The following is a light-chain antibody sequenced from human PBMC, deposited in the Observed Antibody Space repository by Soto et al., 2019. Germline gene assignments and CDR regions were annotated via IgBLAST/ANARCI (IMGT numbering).Light chain of an antibody. CDR1: QGISSY. V-gene: IGKV1-9*01. CDR3: QQLNSYPRT. Sequence: DIQFTQSPSFLSSSVLERVTITCRASQGISSYLSWYQQKPGKAPKLLIYAASTLQSGVPSRFSGSGSGTEFTLTISSLQPEDFATYYCQQLNSYPRTFGQGTKVDI. CDR2: AAS. J-gene: IGKJ1*01.